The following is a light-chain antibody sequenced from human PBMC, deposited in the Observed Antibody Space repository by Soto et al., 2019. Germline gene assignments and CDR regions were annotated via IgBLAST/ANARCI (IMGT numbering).Light chain of an antibody. V-gene: IGKV3-11*01. Sequence: EIVLTQSPATLSLSPGERATLSCRASQSVSSYLAWYQQKPGQAPRLLIYDASNRATGIPARFSGSGSGTDFPLTISSLEPEDFAVYYWQQRSNWPPTFGGWTKVEIK. CDR1: QSVSSY. J-gene: IGKJ4*01. CDR2: DAS. CDR3: QQRSNWPPT.